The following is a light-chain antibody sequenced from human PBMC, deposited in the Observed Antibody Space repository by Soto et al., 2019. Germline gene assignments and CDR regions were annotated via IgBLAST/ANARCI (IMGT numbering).Light chain of an antibody. V-gene: IGKV3-15*01. CDR2: GAS. J-gene: IGKJ3*01. Sequence: EIVLTQSPATLSVFPGEKATLSCVASQSVSNNLAWYHQKPGQTPRPLIYGASTRATGVPARFSGSGSGTEFTLTSSSLQSEDSAIYYCQQYYSWPFTFGPGTKVAIE. CDR1: QSVSNN. CDR3: QQYYSWPFT.